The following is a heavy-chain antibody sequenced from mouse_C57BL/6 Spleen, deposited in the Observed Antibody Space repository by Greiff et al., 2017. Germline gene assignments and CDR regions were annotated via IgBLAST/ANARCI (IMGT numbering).Heavy chain of an antibody. CDR3: ARETTVVGYYFDY. D-gene: IGHD1-1*01. Sequence: QVQLKQPGAELVKPGASVKMSCKASGYTFTSYWITWVKQRPGQGLEWIGDIYPGSGSTNYNEKFKSKATLTVDTSSSTAYMQLSSLTSEDSAVYSCARETTVVGYYFDYWGQGTTLTVSS. CDR2: IYPGSGST. J-gene: IGHJ2*01. CDR1: GYTFTSYW. V-gene: IGHV1-55*01.